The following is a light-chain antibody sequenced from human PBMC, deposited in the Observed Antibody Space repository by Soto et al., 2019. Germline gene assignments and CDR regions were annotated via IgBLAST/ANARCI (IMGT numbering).Light chain of an antibody. CDR1: QSVSRK. J-gene: IGKJ1*01. CDR3: QQYDKWSRT. CDR2: VAS. Sequence: LMTQSPATLSVSPGERATLSCRASQSVSRKLAWYQQTRGQAPKLLIYVASTRASGVPASFSGSGSGTEFTLTISNLQSEDFAVYHCQQYDKWSRTFGQGTKVDI. V-gene: IGKV3-15*01.